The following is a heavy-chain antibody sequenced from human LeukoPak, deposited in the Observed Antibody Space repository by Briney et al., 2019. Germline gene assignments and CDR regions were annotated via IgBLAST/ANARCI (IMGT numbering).Heavy chain of an antibody. D-gene: IGHD2-8*01. Sequence: SETLSLTCTVSGGSISSYYWSWIRPPPGKGLEWIGCIYYSGSTNYNPSLKSRVTISVDTSKNQFSLKLSSVTAAGTAVYYCARNGEGYWFDPWGQGTLVTVSS. CDR2: IYYSGST. CDR1: GGSISSYY. V-gene: IGHV4-59*08. CDR3: ARNGEGYWFDP. J-gene: IGHJ5*02.